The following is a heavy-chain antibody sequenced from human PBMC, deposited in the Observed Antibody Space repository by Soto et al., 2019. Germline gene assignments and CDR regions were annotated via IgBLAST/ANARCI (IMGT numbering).Heavy chain of an antibody. CDR2: IIPMFGTA. CDR1: GGAFITSS. D-gene: IGHD6-13*01. Sequence: QVQLAQSGAEVKKPGSSVKVSCKASGGAFITSSISWVRQAPGQGLEWMGGIIPMFGTANYPQKFQGRVTITADESTSTAYMELSSLRXXXXXXXXCAREFIAASFGYYGMDVRGQGTTVTVSS. J-gene: IGHJ6*02. V-gene: IGHV1-69*01. CDR3: AREFIAASFGYYGMDV.